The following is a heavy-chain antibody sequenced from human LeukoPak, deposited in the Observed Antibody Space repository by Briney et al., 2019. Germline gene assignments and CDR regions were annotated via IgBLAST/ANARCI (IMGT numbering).Heavy chain of an antibody. D-gene: IGHD3-10*02. V-gene: IGHV3-48*03. CDR3: AELGITMIGGV. CDR2: ISSSRSTI. Sequence: GGSLRLSCAASGFTFSSYEMNWVRQAPAKGLERVSYISSSRSTIYYADSVKGRFTISRDNAKNSLYLQMNSLRAEDTAVYYCAELGITMIGGVWGKGTTVTISS. J-gene: IGHJ6*04. CDR1: GFTFSSYE.